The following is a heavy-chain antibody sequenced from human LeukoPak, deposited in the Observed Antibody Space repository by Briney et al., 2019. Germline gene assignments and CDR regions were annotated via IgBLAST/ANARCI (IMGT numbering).Heavy chain of an antibody. J-gene: IGHJ5*02. CDR2: IVVGSGNT. CDR3: AADWGPYYGSGSYLAS. Sequence: SVKVSCKASGFTFTSSAMRWVRQARGQRLEWIGWIVVGSGNTNYEQKFQERVTITRDMSTSTAYMELSSLRSEDTAVYYCAADWGPYYGSGSYLASWGQGTLVTVSS. CDR1: GFTFTSSA. V-gene: IGHV1-58*02. D-gene: IGHD3-10*01.